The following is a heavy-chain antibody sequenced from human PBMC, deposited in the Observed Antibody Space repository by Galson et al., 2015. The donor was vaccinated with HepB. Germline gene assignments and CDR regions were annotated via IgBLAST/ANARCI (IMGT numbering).Heavy chain of an antibody. D-gene: IGHD3-16*01. J-gene: IGHJ4*02. CDR1: GFTFSSYS. CDR2: ISSSSSTI. V-gene: IGHV3-48*02. Sequence: SLRLSCAASGFTFSSYSINWVRQAPGKGLEWVSYISSSSSTIYYADSVKGRFTISRDNAKNSLYLQMNSLRDEDTAVYYCARVLVITFGGVNSRAFDYWGQGTLVTVSS. CDR3: ARVLVITFGGVNSRAFDY.